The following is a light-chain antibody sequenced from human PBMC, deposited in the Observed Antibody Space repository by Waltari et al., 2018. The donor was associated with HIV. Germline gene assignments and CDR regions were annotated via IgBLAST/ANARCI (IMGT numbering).Light chain of an antibody. V-gene: IGKV1-5*03. J-gene: IGKJ1*01. CDR2: KAS. CDR1: QSISNW. CDR3: QQYDDSPRT. Sequence: DIQMTQSPSTLSASVGDRVTITCRASQSISNWLAWYQQKPGKAPKLLIYKASSLESGVPSRFSGSGSGTEFTLTISRLEPEDFAVYYCQQYDDSPRTFGQGTKVDIK.